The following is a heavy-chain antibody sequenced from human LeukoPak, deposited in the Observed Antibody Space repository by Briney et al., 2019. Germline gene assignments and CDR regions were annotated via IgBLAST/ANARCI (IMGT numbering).Heavy chain of an antibody. CDR3: ARVQALWFGELFDYYGMDV. CDR1: GFTFSSYA. V-gene: IGHV3-33*08. J-gene: IGHJ6*02. D-gene: IGHD3-10*01. Sequence: PGGSLRLSCAASGFTFSSYAMSWVRQAPGKGLEWVAVIWCDGSNKYYADSVKGRFTISRDNSKNTLYLQMDSLRAEDTAVYYCARVQALWFGELFDYYGMDVWGQGTTVTVSS. CDR2: IWCDGSNK.